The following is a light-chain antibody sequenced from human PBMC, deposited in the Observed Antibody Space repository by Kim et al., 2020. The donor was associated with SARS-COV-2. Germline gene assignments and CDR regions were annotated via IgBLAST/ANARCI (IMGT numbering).Light chain of an antibody. CDR1: RGISSW. V-gene: IGKV1-5*03. CDR2: RAS. CDR3: QQYSTLWT. J-gene: IGKJ1*01. Sequence: SASEGDRVTITCRASRGISSWLAWYQQKPGKAHKVLMYRASSLESGVPSWFSGSGSGTEFTLSISSLQHDDFATYYCQQYSTLWTFVQGTKVDIK.